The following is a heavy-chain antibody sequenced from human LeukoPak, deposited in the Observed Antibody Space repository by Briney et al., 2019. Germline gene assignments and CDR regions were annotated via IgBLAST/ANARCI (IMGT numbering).Heavy chain of an antibody. D-gene: IGHD5/OR15-5a*01. J-gene: IGHJ3*02. Sequence: GGSLRLSCAASGVTFSSYAMSWVRQAPGRGLEWVSGISASGGSTYYADSVKGRFTISRDNSKNTLYLQMNSLRADDTAVYYCAKGEVYFDIWGQGTLVTVSS. CDR3: AKGEVYFDI. CDR2: ISASGGST. CDR1: GVTFSSYA. V-gene: IGHV3-23*01.